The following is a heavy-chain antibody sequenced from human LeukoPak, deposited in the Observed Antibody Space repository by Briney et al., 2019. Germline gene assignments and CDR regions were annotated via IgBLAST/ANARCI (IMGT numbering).Heavy chain of an antibody. V-gene: IGHV3-23*01. CDR1: GFTFSSYA. Sequence: PGGSLRLSCAASGFTFSSYAMSWVRQAPGKGLECVSAISGSGGSTYYADSVKGRFTISRDKSKNTLYLQMNSLRAEDTAVYYCATDPTRYSGYDFDGWFDPWGQGTLVTVSS. D-gene: IGHD5-12*01. CDR2: ISGSGGST. CDR3: ATDPTRYSGYDFDGWFDP. J-gene: IGHJ5*02.